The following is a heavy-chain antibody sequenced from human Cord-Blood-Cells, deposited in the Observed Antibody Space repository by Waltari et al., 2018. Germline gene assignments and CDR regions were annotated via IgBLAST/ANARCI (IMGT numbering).Heavy chain of an antibody. D-gene: IGHD6-13*01. Sequence: EVQLVQSGAEVKKPGESLKISCKGSGYSFTSYWIGWVRQMPGKGLEWMGIICPGDYDTRDSPSFQGQVTISADKSISTAYLQWSSLKASDTAMYYCARQYSSSWYYFDYWGQGTLVTVSS. V-gene: IGHV5-51*01. CDR1: GYSFTSYW. J-gene: IGHJ4*02. CDR2: ICPGDYDT. CDR3: ARQYSSSWYYFDY.